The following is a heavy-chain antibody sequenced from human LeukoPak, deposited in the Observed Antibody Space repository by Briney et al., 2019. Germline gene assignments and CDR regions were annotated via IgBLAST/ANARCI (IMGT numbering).Heavy chain of an antibody. CDR3: ARDIPSGFYTPDY. D-gene: IGHD5-12*01. J-gene: IGHJ4*02. CDR2: IETDRDEK. V-gene: IGHV3-7*01. CDR1: GFTVSDYW. Sequence: GASLRLSWVASGFTVSDYWMRWVRQAPGGGREWVANIETDRDEKNYVESVKGPFTISRANARNSIYLQMSSLRVEDTAVYYCARDIPSGFYTPDYWGRGTLVTVSS.